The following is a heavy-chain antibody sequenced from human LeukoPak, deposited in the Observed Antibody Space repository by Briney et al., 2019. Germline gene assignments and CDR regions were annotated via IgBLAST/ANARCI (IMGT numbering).Heavy chain of an antibody. CDR3: VKDRGIVVAGLDY. J-gene: IGHJ4*02. Sequence: PGGSLRLSCSASGFTFSSYAMHWVRQAPGKGLEYVSAISSNGGSTYYADSVKGRFTISRDNSKNTLYLQMSSLRAEDTAVYYCVKDRGIVVAGLDYWGQGTLVTVSS. D-gene: IGHD3-22*01. CDR2: ISSNGGST. V-gene: IGHV3-64D*06. CDR1: GFTFSSYA.